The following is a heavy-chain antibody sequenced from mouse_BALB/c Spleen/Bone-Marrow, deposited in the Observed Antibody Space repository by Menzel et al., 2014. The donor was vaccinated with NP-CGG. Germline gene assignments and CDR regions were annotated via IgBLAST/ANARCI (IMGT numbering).Heavy chain of an antibody. J-gene: IGHJ4*01. D-gene: IGHD1-2*01. CDR2: IWSGGST. V-gene: IGHV2-4-1*01. CDR3: ARNWGYGYLFYAMDY. CDR1: GFSLTSYG. Sequence: VMLVESGPGLVQPSQSLSITCTVSGFSLTSYGLHWVRQSPGKGLEWLGVIWSGGSTDYNAAFISRLSISKDNSKSQVFFKMNSLQADDTAIYYCARNWGYGYLFYAMDYWGQGTSVTVSS.